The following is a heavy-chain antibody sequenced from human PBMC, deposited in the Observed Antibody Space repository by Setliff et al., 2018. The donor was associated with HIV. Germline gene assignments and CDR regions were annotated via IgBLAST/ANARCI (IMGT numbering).Heavy chain of an antibody. J-gene: IGHJ4*02. CDR3: ARDPGITAAGTEYFDS. CDR1: GGSLSGFY. CDR2: VTHSGST. V-gene: IGHV4-34*01. D-gene: IGHD6-13*01. Sequence: PSETLSLTCAVYGGSLSGFYWTFIRQSPGKGLEWIGEVTHSGSTTYDPSLKSRITISLDRPKIQFSLKLSSVTAADTAIYYCARDPGITAAGTEYFDSWGQGILVTVSS.